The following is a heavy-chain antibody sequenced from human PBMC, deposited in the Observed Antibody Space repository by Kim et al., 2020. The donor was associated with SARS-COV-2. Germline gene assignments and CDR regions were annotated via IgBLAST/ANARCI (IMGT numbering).Heavy chain of an antibody. CDR2: ISWNSGSI. J-gene: IGHJ4*02. D-gene: IGHD6-13*01. CDR3: AKAPEGIAAAGPFDY. CDR1: GFTFGDYA. Sequence: GGSLRRSCAASGFTFGDYAMHWVRQAPGKGLEWVSGISWNSGSIGYADSVKGRFTISRDNAKNSLYLQMNSLRAEDTALYYCAKAPEGIAAAGPFDYWGQGTLVTVSS. V-gene: IGHV3-9*01.